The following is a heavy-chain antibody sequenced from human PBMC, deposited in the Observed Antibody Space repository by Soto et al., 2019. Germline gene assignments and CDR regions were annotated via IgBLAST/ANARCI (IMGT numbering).Heavy chain of an antibody. Sequence: EVQLVESGGGLVKPGGSLRLSCAASGFTFSSYSMNWVRQAPGKGLEWVSSISSSSSYIYYADSVKGRLTISRDNAKNSLYLQMNSLRAEDTAVYYCARDRYNWNYRGTDWFDPWGQGTLVTVSS. CDR1: GFTFSSYS. V-gene: IGHV3-21*01. J-gene: IGHJ5*02. CDR3: ARDRYNWNYRGTDWFDP. CDR2: ISSSSSYI. D-gene: IGHD1-7*01.